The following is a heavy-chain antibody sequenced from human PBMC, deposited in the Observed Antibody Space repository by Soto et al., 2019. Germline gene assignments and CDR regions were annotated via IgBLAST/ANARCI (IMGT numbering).Heavy chain of an antibody. CDR2: IYCSGST. Sequence: SETLSLTCTVSGGSISSYYWSWIRQPPGKGLEWIGYIYCSGSTNYNPSLKSRVTISVDTSKNQFSLKVSSVTAADTAVYYCARRQSVFWSPDGGPYSWSDRWGQGTRITFSS. D-gene: IGHD3-3*01. J-gene: IGHJ5*02. V-gene: IGHV4-59*08. CDR3: ARRQSVFWSPDGGPYSWSDR. CDR1: GGSISSYY.